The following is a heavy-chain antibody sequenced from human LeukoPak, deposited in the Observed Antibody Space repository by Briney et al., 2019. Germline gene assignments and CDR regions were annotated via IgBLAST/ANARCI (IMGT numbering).Heavy chain of an antibody. V-gene: IGHV1-46*01. CDR3: ARGSVMTSDDYYDMDV. Sequence: ASVKVSCKASGYTFTRYYMHWVRQAPGQGLEWMGIINPSGGSRTYAEQFQGRVTMTRDTSTSTGYMELSRLRSEDTAVYYCARGSVMTSDDYYDMDVWGQGTTVTVPS. D-gene: IGHD2-21*02. CDR2: INPSGGSR. CDR1: GYTFTRYY. J-gene: IGHJ6*02.